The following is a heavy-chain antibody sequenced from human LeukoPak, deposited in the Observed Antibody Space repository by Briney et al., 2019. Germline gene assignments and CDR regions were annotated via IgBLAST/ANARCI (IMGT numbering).Heavy chain of an antibody. J-gene: IGHJ3*02. CDR1: GFTFSSYA. CDR2: ISYDGSNK. D-gene: IGHD3-10*01. Sequence: GGSLRLSCAASGFTFSSYAMHWVRQAPGKGLEWVAVISYDGSNKYYADSVKGRFTISRDNSKNTLYLQMNSLRAEDTAVYYCARGRDGPSGGAFDIWGQGTMVTVSS. V-gene: IGHV3-30-3*01. CDR3: ARGRDGPSGGAFDI.